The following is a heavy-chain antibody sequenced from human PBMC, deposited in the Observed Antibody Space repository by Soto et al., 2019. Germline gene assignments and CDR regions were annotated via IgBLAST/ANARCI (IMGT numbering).Heavy chain of an antibody. V-gene: IGHV3-9*01. CDR1: GFTFDDYA. D-gene: IGHD6-6*01. J-gene: IGHJ5*02. CDR2: ISWNSGSI. CDR3: AKGASIAARRGWFDP. Sequence: EVQLLESGGGLVQPGGSLRLSCAASGFTFDDYAMHWVRQAPGKGLEWVSGISWNSGSIGYADSVKGRFTISRDNAKNSLYLQMNSLRAEDTALYYCAKGASIAARRGWFDPWGQGTLVTVSS.